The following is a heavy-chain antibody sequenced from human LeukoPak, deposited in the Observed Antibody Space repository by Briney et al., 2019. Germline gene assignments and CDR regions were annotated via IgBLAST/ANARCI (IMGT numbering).Heavy chain of an antibody. J-gene: IGHJ6*02. CDR1: GFTFSNYA. CDR2: IGRSGDTT. CDR3: AKSSFAYSSSSGGMDV. Sequence: PGGSLRLSCAASGFTFSNYAMTWVRQAPGKGLEWVSAIGRSGDTTYYADSVKGRFTISRDNSKNTLYLQMNSLRAEDTAVYYCAKSSFAYSSSSGGMDVWGQGTTVTVSS. D-gene: IGHD6-6*01. V-gene: IGHV3-23*01.